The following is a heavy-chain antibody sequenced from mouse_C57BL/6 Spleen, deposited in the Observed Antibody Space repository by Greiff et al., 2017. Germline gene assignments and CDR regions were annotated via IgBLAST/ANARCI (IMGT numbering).Heavy chain of an antibody. CDR1: GFTFSSYS. CDR3: AEQELGLFAY. D-gene: IGHD4-1*01. J-gene: IGHJ3*01. V-gene: IGHV5-9*01. Sequence: EVMLVEPGGGLVKPGGSLKLSCAASGFTFSSYSMSWVRQTPEKRLEWVATISGGGGNTYYPDSVKGRFTISKDNAKNTLYLQMSSLRSVDTALYYCAEQELGLFAYWGQGTLVTVSA. CDR2: ISGGGGNT.